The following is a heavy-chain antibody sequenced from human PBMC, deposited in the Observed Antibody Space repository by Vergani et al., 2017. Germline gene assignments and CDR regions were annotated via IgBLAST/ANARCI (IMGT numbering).Heavy chain of an antibody. CDR1: GYTFTSYA. J-gene: IGHJ6*02. CDR2: INTNTGNP. D-gene: IGHD3-9*01. Sequence: QVQLVQSGSELKKPGASVKVSCKASGYTFTSYAMNWVRQAPGQGLEWMGWINTNTGNPTYAQGFTGRFVFSLDTSVSTAYLQISSLKAEVTAVYYCARDKYYDILTGYLGRDGMDVWGQGTTVTVSS. V-gene: IGHV7-4-1*02. CDR3: ARDKYYDILTGYLGRDGMDV.